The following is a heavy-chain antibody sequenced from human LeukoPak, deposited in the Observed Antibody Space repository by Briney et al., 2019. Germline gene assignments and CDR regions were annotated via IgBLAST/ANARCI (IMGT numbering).Heavy chain of an antibody. D-gene: IGHD6-19*01. CDR2: ISGSGDST. V-gene: IGHV3-23*01. CDR1: EFTFSSYA. Sequence: GGSLRLSCAASEFTFSSYAMSWVRQAPGKGLQWVSSISGSGDSTYYADSVKGRFTISRDNSNNTLYLQMNSLRAEDTAVYYCAILIAVAGPATFYWGQGTLVTVSS. CDR3: AILIAVAGPATFY. J-gene: IGHJ4*02.